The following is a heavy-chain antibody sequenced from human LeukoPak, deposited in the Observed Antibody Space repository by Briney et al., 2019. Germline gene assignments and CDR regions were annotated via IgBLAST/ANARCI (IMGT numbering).Heavy chain of an antibody. Sequence: ASVKVSCTASGYTFTGYYMHWVRQAPGQGLKGMGWINPNSGGTNYAQKFQGRVTMTRDTSISTAYMELSRLRSDDTAVYYCARDPGDYLLDYWGQGTLVTVSS. V-gene: IGHV1-2*02. J-gene: IGHJ4*02. CDR1: GYTFTGYY. CDR3: ARDPGDYLLDY. D-gene: IGHD4-17*01. CDR2: INPNSGGT.